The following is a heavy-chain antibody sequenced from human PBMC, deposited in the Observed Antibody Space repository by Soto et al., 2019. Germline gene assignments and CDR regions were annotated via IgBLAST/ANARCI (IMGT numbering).Heavy chain of an antibody. CDR3: ARHLQFHTPAFFY. CDR2: ISPMFGAA. J-gene: IGHJ4*02. D-gene: IGHD3-3*01. V-gene: IGHV1-69*19. Sequence: VQLVQYGAEMKKPGSSVKVSCQSSGGTFNTYAMNWVRQAPGQGPEWMGDISPMFGAANYAPKFQGRVTITADESTGTSYMQLRSLTSEDTALYFCARHLQFHTPAFFYCGQGNVVTDSS. CDR1: GGTFNTYA.